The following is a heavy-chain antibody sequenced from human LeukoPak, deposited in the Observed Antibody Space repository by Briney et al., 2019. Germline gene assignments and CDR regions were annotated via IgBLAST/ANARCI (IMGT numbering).Heavy chain of an antibody. V-gene: IGHV1-46*01. J-gene: IGHJ4*02. CDR2: INPSGSDT. CDR1: GYTFTAYY. Sequence: GASVKVSCKATGYTFTAYYMHWVRQAPGQGLEWMGLINPSGSDTVYAQKFQGRVTMTRDMSTSTDYMELSSLRFDDTAVYYCASRSSWDLYYFDYWGQGTLVTVSS. D-gene: IGHD6-13*01. CDR3: ASRSSWDLYYFDY.